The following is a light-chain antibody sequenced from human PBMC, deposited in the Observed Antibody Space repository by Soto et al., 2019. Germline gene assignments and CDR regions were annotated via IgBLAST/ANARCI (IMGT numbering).Light chain of an antibody. J-gene: IGLJ1*01. CDR1: SSNIGGNT. CDR2: SNN. V-gene: IGLV1-44*01. Sequence: QSVLTRPPSASGTPGQTVTISCSGGSSNIGGNTVNWYQHLPGTAPKLLIYSNNQRPSGVPDRFSGSKSGTSASLAISGLQSEDEADYYCAAWDDSLNGQGVFGTGTKLTVL. CDR3: AAWDDSLNGQGV.